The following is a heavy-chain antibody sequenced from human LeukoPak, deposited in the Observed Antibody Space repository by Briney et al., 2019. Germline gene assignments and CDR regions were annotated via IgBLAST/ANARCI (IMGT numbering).Heavy chain of an antibody. D-gene: IGHD1-26*01. CDR1: GRSISSYY. CDR3: ARELQPTSALDY. V-gene: IGHV4-59*01. CDR2: IYYSGST. J-gene: IGHJ4*02. Sequence: SETLSLTRTVSGRSISSYYWSWIRQPPGKGLEWIGYIYYSGSTNYNPSLKSRVTMSVDTSKNQFSLRLNSVTAAGTAVYYCARELQPTSALDYWGQGTLGTVSS.